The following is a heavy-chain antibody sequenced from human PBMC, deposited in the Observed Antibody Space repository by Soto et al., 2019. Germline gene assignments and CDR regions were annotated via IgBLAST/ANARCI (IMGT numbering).Heavy chain of an antibody. CDR2: AYPNADTT. CDR3: ASERDRAYGFDP. V-gene: IGHV1-46*03. CDR1: GYIFTSYY. J-gene: IGHJ5*02. Sequence: QAQVVQSGAEARAPGASVKVSCKASGYIFTSYYIHWVRQAPGQGLEYLGVAYPNADTTYVAQKFPGRITVTMDRSNSTADMELTSLTPDDTAVYYCASERDRAYGFDPWGQGTLVTVSS.